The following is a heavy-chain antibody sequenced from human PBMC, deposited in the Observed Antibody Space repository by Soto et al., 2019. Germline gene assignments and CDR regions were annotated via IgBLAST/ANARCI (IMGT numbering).Heavy chain of an antibody. Sequence: QVQLVQSGAEVKKPGASVKVSCKASGYTFITYGIGWVRQAPGQGLEWMGWISGYNGNTNYAQKFQGRGTMTTDTSASTAYMELRNLRSDDTGVYYCARPDFCSSTSCYPFFDYWGQGTLVTVSS. CDR3: ARPDFCSSTSCYPFFDY. V-gene: IGHV1-18*01. CDR1: GYTFITYG. D-gene: IGHD2-2*01. CDR2: ISGYNGNT. J-gene: IGHJ4*02.